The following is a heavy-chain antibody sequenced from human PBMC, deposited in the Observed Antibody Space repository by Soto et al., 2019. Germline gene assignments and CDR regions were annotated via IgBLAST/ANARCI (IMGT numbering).Heavy chain of an antibody. J-gene: IGHJ3*02. D-gene: IGHD4-17*01. V-gene: IGHV1-3*01. CDR1: GYTFTSYA. Sequence: QVQLVQSGAEVKKPGASVKVSCKASGYTFTSYAMHWVRQAPVQRLEWRGWINAGNGNTKYSQKFQGRVTITRDTSASTAYMELSSLRSEDTAVYYCAVVAVTDAFDIWGQGTMVTVSS. CDR2: INAGNGNT. CDR3: AVVAVTDAFDI.